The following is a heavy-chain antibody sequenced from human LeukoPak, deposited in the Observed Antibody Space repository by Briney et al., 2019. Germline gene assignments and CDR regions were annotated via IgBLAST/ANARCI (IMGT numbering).Heavy chain of an antibody. Sequence: SETLSLTCTVSGGSISSSSYYWGWIRQPPGKGLEWIGSIYYSGSTYYHPSLKSRVTISVDMSKNQFSLKLRSVTAADTAVYYCARGYGGDWPPPFEAWGQGTLVTVSS. V-gene: IGHV4-39*07. D-gene: IGHD2-21*02. CDR1: GGSISSSSYY. CDR2: IYYSGST. CDR3: ARGYGGDWPPPFEA. J-gene: IGHJ4*02.